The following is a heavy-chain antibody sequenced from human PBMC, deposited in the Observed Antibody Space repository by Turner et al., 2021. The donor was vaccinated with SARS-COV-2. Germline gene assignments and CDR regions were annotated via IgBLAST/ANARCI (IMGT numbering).Heavy chain of an antibody. V-gene: IGHV3-30-3*01. CDR3: ARGRVGNYYYGMDV. CDR2: ISYDGSNK. Sequence: QVQRLGPGGGVVRPGRSLRLSCAAPGFTFSGYAMHWVRQAPGKGLGWVALISYDGSNKYYADSVKGRFTISRDNSKNTLYLQMNSLRAEDTAVDYCARGRVGNYYYGMDVWGQGTTVTVSS. CDR1: GFTFSGYA. J-gene: IGHJ6*02.